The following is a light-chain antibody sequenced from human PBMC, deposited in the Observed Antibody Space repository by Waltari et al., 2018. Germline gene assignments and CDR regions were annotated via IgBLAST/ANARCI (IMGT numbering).Light chain of an antibody. Sequence: DIQMTQFPSTLSASVGDRVPITCRASQTISTWLAWYQQKPGDAPKLLIYKASSLQFGGPSRFSGSGSGTEFTLTISSLQPDDFATYHFQQYNSYSAITFGQGTRLEIK. J-gene: IGKJ5*01. CDR2: KAS. CDR3: QQYNSYSAIT. CDR1: QTISTW. V-gene: IGKV1-5*03.